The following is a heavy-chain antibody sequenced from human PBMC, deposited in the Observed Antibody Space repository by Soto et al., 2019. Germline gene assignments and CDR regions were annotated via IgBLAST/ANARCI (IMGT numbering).Heavy chain of an antibody. D-gene: IGHD3-10*01. Sequence: SETLSLTCAVSGYSISSGYYWGWIRQPPGKGLEWIGSTYHSGSTYYNPSLKSRVTISVDTSKNQFSLKLSSVTAADTAVYYCARVTYYYGSGSYYNLFYFDYWGQGTLVTVSS. J-gene: IGHJ4*02. CDR3: ARVTYYYGSGSYYNLFYFDY. CDR1: GYSISSGYY. CDR2: TYHSGST. V-gene: IGHV4-38-2*01.